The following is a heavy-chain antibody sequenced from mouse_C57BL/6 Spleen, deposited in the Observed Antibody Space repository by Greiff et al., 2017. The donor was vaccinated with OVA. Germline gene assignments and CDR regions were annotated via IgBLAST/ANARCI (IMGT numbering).Heavy chain of an antibody. V-gene: IGHV1-26*01. J-gene: IGHJ3*01. D-gene: IGHD1-1*01. Sequence: VQLQQSGPELVKPGASVKISCKASGYTFTDYYMNWVKQSHGKSLEWIGDINPNNGGTSYNQKFKGKATLTVDKSSSTAYMELRSLTSEDSAVYYGARWGYGSSYLAYWGQGTLVTVSA. CDR2: INPNNGGT. CDR1: GYTFTDYY. CDR3: ARWGYGSSYLAY.